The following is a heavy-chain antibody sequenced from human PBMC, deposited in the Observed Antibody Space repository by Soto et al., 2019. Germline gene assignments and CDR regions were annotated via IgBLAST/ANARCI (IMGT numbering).Heavy chain of an antibody. Sequence: QVQLVQSGAEVEKPGASVKVSCKTSGYFFTSYYIHWVRQAPGQGLGWMGWINPNNGGTNSAQKFQGRVTMTSDTSINTAYMEITSLRSDDTALYYCAREVTYGGGSFSLGLWGQGTLVTVSS. V-gene: IGHV1-2*02. CDR3: AREVTYGGGSFSLGL. D-gene: IGHD3-10*01. CDR1: GYFFTSYY. CDR2: INPNNGGT. J-gene: IGHJ4*02.